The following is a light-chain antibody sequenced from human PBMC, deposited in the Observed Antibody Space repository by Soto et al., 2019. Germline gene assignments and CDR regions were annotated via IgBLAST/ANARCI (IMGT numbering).Light chain of an antibody. Sequence: EIGLTQSAASLSLAPWGRAPHYIRDSQSVSSYLAWYQQKPGQAPRLLIYGASTRATGIPARFSGSGSGTEFTLTISSLQSEDFAVYYCQQYNNWPPWTFGQGTKVDIK. J-gene: IGKJ1*01. CDR3: QQYNNWPPWT. CDR2: GAS. CDR1: QSVSSY. V-gene: IGKV3-15*01.